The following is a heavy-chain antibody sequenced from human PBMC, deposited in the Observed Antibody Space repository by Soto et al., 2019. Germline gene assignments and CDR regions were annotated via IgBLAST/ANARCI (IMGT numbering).Heavy chain of an antibody. Sequence: GGSLRLSCAASGFTFSSYAMSWVRQAPGKGLEWVSAISGSGGSTYYADSVKGRFTISRDNSKNTLYLQMNSLRAEDTAVYYCAKAVVERTYYDFWSGYNILNYFDYWGQGTLVTVSS. CDR1: GFTFSSYA. J-gene: IGHJ4*02. V-gene: IGHV3-23*01. CDR3: AKAVVERTYYDFWSGYNILNYFDY. CDR2: ISGSGGST. D-gene: IGHD3-3*01.